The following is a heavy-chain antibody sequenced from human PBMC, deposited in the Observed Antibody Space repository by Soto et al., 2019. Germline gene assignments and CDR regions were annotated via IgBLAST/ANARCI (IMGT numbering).Heavy chain of an antibody. CDR3: ARAGYCTNGVCYPYHYYGMDA. CDR1: VYTFTSYG. CDR2: ISAYNGNT. J-gene: IGHJ6*02. D-gene: IGHD2-8*01. V-gene: IGHV1-18*04. Sequence: XSVKVSCKASVYTFTSYGLSWVRQAPGQGLEWMGWISAYNGNTNYAQKLQGRVTMTTDTSTSTAYMELRSLRSDDTAVYYCARAGYCTNGVCYPYHYYGMDAWGQGTTVTVSS.